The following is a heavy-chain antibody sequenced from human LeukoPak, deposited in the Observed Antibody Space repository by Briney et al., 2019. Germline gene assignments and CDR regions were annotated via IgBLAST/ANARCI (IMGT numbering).Heavy chain of an antibody. CDR1: GFTFSSYA. CDR2: ISYDGSNK. J-gene: IGHJ4*02. Sequence: GGSLRLSCAASGFTFSSYAMHWVRQAPGKGLEWVAVISYDGSNKYYADSVKGRFTISRENSKNTLYLQMNGLRAEDTAVYYCARDRGSYWDGGNDYWGQGTLVTVSS. D-gene: IGHD1-26*01. V-gene: IGHV3-30-3*01. CDR3: ARDRGSYWDGGNDY.